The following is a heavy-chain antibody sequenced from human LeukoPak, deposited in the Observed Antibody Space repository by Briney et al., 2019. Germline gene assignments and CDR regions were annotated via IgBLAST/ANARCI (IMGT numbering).Heavy chain of an antibody. D-gene: IGHD3-22*01. Sequence: ASVKVSCKASGYTYTGYYMHWVRQAPGRGLEWMGWINPNSGGTNYAQKFQGRVTMTRDTSISTAYMELSRLRSDDTAVYYCARSSHVVVKDYWGQGTLVTVSS. V-gene: IGHV1-2*02. CDR2: INPNSGGT. J-gene: IGHJ4*02. CDR3: ARSSHVVVKDY. CDR1: GYTYTGYY.